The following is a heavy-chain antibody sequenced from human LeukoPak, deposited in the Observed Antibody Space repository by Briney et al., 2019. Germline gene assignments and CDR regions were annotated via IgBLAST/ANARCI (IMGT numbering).Heavy chain of an antibody. V-gene: IGHV4-39*01. CDR3: AGSDYYYYMDV. D-gene: IGHD3-10*01. J-gene: IGHJ6*03. Sequence: PSETLSLTCTVSGGSISSGSYYWGWIRQPPGKGLEWIGRIYHSGSTYYNPSLKSRVTISVDTSKNQFSLKLSALTAADTAVFYCAGSDYYYYMDVWGKGTTVTVSS. CDR2: IYHSGST. CDR1: GGSISSGSYY.